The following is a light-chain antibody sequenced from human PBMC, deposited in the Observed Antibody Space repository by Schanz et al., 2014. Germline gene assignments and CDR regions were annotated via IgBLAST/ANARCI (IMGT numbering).Light chain of an antibody. Sequence: QSALTQPRSVSGSPGQSVTISCTGTSSDVGAYNYVSWYQQHPGKAPKLMIYDVNKRPSGVPDRFSGSKSGNTASLTISGLQADDEADYYCSSYTSSSTRVFGGGTKLTVL. CDR3: SSYTSSSTRV. V-gene: IGLV2-11*01. J-gene: IGLJ3*02. CDR1: SSDVGAYNY. CDR2: DVN.